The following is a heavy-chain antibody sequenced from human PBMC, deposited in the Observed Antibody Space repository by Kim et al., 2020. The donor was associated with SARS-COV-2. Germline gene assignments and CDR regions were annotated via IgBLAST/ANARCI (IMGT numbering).Heavy chain of an antibody. CDR2: INPSGGST. CDR3: ARDLGIEAAGSYNWFDP. V-gene: IGHV1-46*01. J-gene: IGHJ5*02. D-gene: IGHD6-13*01. Sequence: ASVKVSCKASGYTFTSYYMHWVRQAPGQGLEWMGIINPSGGSTSYAQKFQGRVTMTRDTSTSTVYMELSSLRSEDTAVYYCARDLGIEAAGSYNWFDPWGQRTLVTVSS. CDR1: GYTFTSYY.